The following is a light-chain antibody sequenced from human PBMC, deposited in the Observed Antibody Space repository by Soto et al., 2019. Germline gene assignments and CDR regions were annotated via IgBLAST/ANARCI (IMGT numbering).Light chain of an antibody. CDR2: DAS. CDR1: QSVSTY. Sequence: EIMLTQSPATLSLSPGERATLSCRASQSVSTYLAWYQQKPGQAPRLLIHDASNRATGIPVRFSGSGSGTDFTLIISSLETEDFAVYYCQHRSNWPPWTFGQGTKVEMK. V-gene: IGKV3-11*01. CDR3: QHRSNWPPWT. J-gene: IGKJ1*01.